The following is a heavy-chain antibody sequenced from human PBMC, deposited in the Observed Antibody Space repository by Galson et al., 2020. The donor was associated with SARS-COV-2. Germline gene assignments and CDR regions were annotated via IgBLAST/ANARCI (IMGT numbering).Heavy chain of an antibody. CDR3: ARGGYSSSRRGMDV. CDR2: IKQDGSEK. CDR1: GFTFSSYW. Sequence: GGSLRLSCAASGFTFSSYWMSWVRQAPGKGLEWVANIKQDGSEKYYVDSVKGRFTISRDNAKNSLYLQMNSLRAEDTAVYYCARGGYSSSRRGMDVWGQGTTVTVSS. J-gene: IGHJ6*02. D-gene: IGHD6-6*01. V-gene: IGHV3-7*04.